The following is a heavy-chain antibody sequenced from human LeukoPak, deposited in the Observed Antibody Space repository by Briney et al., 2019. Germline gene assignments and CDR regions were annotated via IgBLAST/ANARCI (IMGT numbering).Heavy chain of an antibody. CDR3: ARGLNSSSWYALYYYYYYYMDV. V-gene: IGHV4-61*05. CDR1: GASVSGSPYY. D-gene: IGHD6-13*01. Sequence: ASETLTLTCTVSGASVSGSPYYWGWIRQPPGKGLEWIGYIYYSGSTNYNPSLKSRVTISVDTSKNQFSLKLSSVTAADTAVYYCARGLNSSSWYALYYYYYYYMDVWGKGTTVTVSS. CDR2: IYYSGST. J-gene: IGHJ6*03.